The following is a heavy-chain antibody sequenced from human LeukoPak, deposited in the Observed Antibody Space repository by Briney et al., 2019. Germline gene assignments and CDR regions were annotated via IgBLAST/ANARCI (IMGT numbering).Heavy chain of an antibody. V-gene: IGHV1-24*01. Sequence: ASVKVSCKVSGYTLTELSMHWVRQAPGKGLEWMGGFDPEDGETIYAQKFQGRVTTTEDTSTDTAYMELSSLRSEDTAVYYCATGLSQGWFDPWGQGTLVTVSS. CDR2: FDPEDGET. CDR1: GYTLTELS. J-gene: IGHJ5*02. CDR3: ATGLSQGWFDP. D-gene: IGHD6-19*01.